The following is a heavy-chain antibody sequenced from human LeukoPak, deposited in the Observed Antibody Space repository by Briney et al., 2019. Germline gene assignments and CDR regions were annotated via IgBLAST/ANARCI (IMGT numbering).Heavy chain of an antibody. J-gene: IGHJ4*01. V-gene: IGHV3-7*01. CDR2: IRQDGGEK. CDR1: GFTFSSYW. Sequence: GGSLRLSCAVSGFTFSSYWMNWVRQAPGKGLEWVASIRQDGGEKSYVDSVKGRFTIFRDNTKNSLYLQINSLRPENTAVYYCARDGTAAGLYFALWGQGTLVTVSS. D-gene: IGHD6-13*01. CDR3: ARDGTAAGLYFAL.